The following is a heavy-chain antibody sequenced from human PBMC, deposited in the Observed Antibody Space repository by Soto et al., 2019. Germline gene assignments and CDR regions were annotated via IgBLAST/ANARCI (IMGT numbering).Heavy chain of an antibody. CDR2: IIPIFGTA. CDR1: GGTFSSYA. V-gene: IGHV1-69*13. Sequence: GASVKVSCKASGGTFSSYAISWVRQAPGQGLEWMGGIIPIFGTANYAQKFQGRVTITADESTSTAYMELSSLRSEDTAVYYCARTVGVAAHYYYGMDVWGQGTTVTVSS. J-gene: IGHJ6*02. D-gene: IGHD6-19*01. CDR3: ARTVGVAAHYYYGMDV.